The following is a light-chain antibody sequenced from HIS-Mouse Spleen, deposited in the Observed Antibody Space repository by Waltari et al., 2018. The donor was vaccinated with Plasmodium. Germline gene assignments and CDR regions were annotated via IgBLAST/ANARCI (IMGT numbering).Light chain of an antibody. CDR1: QTIGGY. J-gene: IGKJ4*01. CDR2: AAS. V-gene: IGKV1-39*01. CDR3: QQSYSTPPT. Sequence: DIQMTQSPSSLSASLGTKFTITCRASQTIGGYLNWYQQKPGKPPKLLIYAASSLQSGVPSRFSGSGSGTDFTLTISSLQPEDFATYYCQQSYSTPPTFGGGTKVEIK.